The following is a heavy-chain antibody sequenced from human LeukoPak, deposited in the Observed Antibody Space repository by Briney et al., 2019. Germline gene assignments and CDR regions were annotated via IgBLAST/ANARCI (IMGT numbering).Heavy chain of an antibody. V-gene: IGHV3-43*02. J-gene: IGHJ4*02. CDR1: GLITDDYA. CDR3: ARESERSGWYDY. Sequence: PGGPLTLFCAAPGLITDDYAIHWLRQAPARGLEWVSLISGDGGSTFYADSVRGRFTISRDNSKNSLSLQMSSLRSEDTALYFCARESERSGWYDYWGQGTLVTVSS. D-gene: IGHD6-13*01. CDR2: ISGDGGST.